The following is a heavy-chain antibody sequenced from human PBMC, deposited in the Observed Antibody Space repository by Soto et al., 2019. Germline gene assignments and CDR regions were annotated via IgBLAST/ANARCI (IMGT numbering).Heavy chain of an antibody. V-gene: IGHV3-30*18. Sequence: QVQLVESGGGVVQPGRSLRLSCAASGFTFSSYGMHWVRQAPGKGLEWVAVISYDGSNKYYADSVKGRFTISRDNSKNTLYLQMNSLRAEDTAVYYCANFGRLGRAPIAAAGTIDYWGQGTLVTVSS. D-gene: IGHD6-13*01. CDR1: GFTFSSYG. CDR3: ANFGRLGRAPIAAAGTIDY. CDR2: ISYDGSNK. J-gene: IGHJ4*02.